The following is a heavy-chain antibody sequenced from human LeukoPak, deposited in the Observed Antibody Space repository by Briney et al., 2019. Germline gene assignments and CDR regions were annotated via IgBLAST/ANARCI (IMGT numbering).Heavy chain of an antibody. D-gene: IGHD5-12*01. J-gene: IGHJ4*02. V-gene: IGHV3-21*04. CDR3: VRDSYSGSDTAPDY. CDR1: GFTFSSYS. CDR2: ISSSSSYI. Sequence: AGGSLRLSCAASGFTFSSYSMNWVRQTPGKGLEWVSSISSSSSYIYYADSVKGRFTISRDNAKNSVYLQMNSLRAGDTAMYYCVRDSYSGSDTAPDYWGQGTLVTISS.